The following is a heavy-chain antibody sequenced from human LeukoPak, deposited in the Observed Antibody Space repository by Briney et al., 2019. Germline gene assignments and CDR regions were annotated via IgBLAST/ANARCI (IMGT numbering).Heavy chain of an antibody. V-gene: IGHV3-20*04. CDR3: ARDGGDYYDSSGYYYYFDY. CDR2: INWNGGST. D-gene: IGHD3-22*01. J-gene: IGHJ4*02. Sequence: GGSLRLSCAVSGFTFDDYGMSWVRQAPGKGLEWVSGINWNGGSTGYADSVKGRFTISRDNAKNSLYLQMNSLRAEDTALYYCARDGGDYYDSSGYYYYFDYWGQGTLVTVSS. CDR1: GFTFDDYG.